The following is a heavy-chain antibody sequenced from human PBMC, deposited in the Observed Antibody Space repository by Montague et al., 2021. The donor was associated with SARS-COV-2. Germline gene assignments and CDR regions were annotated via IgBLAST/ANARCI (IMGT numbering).Heavy chain of an antibody. V-gene: IGHV6-1*01. CDR2: THYRSRRFD. J-gene: IGHJ3*02. Sequence: CAISGDSVADDKGSWDGIRHSPPTGFDWLGRTHYRSRRFDHYEVSMKGRISIKADTSKNQFSLQLDSVTPEDTAVYYCARGDGLGPYTGYAFDIWGQGTLGTVSS. CDR1: GDSVADDKGS. CDR3: ARGDGLGPYTGYAFDI. D-gene: IGHD3-10*01.